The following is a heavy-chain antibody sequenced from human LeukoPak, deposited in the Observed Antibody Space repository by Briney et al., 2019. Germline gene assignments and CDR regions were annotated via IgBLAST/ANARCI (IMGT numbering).Heavy chain of an antibody. Sequence: GASVKVSCKASGYTFTDYYMHWVRQAPGQGLEWMGWISPNSGDTHYAQRFQGRVTMTRDTSISTAYMELSGLRSDDTAVYYCARNYGHNSKYFDFWGQGTLVTVSS. CDR3: ARNYGHNSKYFDF. D-gene: IGHD4-17*01. J-gene: IGHJ4*02. CDR2: ISPNSGDT. CDR1: GYTFTDYY. V-gene: IGHV1-2*02.